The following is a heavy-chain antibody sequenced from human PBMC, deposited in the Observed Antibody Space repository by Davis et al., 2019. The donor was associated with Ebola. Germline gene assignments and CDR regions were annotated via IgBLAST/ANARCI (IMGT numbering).Heavy chain of an antibody. J-gene: IGHJ3*02. V-gene: IGHV3-48*02. CDR2: ISTSSSPI. CDR3: ARDQGAIAARPSAFDM. D-gene: IGHD6-6*01. CDR1: AFTFSSYS. Sequence: PGGSLRLSCAASAFTFSSYSMNWVRHAPGYCLEWVSYISTSSSPIYYADSVKGRFTISRDNAKNSLYLQMNSLRDEDTAVYYCARDQGAIAARPSAFDMWGQGTMVTVSS.